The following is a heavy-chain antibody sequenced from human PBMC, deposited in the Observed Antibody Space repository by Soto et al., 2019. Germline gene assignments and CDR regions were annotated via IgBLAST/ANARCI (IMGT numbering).Heavy chain of an antibody. J-gene: IGHJ6*02. V-gene: IGHV5-51*01. CDR2: IYVADSDT. Sequence: GESLKISCKGSGYRFIDFGIGWVRQMLGKGLEWMGIIYVADSDTRYSPSFQGQVTISADRSTTTAYLQWSSLKASDTAIYYCARSGELSPFADGMDGWGQGTTVTVS. D-gene: IGHD3-16*02. CDR3: ARSGELSPFADGMDG. CDR1: GYRFIDFG.